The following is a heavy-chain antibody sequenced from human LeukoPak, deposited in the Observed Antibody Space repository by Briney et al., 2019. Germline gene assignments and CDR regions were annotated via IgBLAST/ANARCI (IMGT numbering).Heavy chain of an antibody. Sequence: GSLSLSCTASGFTFSCYLLSWVRRAPGKGPGGVAHIKENGNEQYYAESVKGRFTISRDNAEKSLCLQMTSLGAEDTGVYYCVRGGFGHAMDVWGQGTTVIVSS. D-gene: IGHD3-10*01. CDR3: VRGGFGHAMDV. J-gene: IGHJ6*02. CDR1: GFTFSCYL. V-gene: IGHV3-7*01. CDR2: IKENGNEQ.